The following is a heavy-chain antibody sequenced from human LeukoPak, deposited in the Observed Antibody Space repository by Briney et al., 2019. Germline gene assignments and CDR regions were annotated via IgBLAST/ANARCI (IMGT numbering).Heavy chain of an antibody. V-gene: IGHV3-21*01. J-gene: IGHJ4*02. CDR2: ISSSSSYI. CDR3: ASGEYYDILTGYSADPPSDY. Sequence: PGGSLRLSCAASGFTFSSYSMNWVRQAPGKGLEWVSSISSSSSYIYYADSVKGRFTISRDNAKNSLYLQMNSLRAEDTAVYYCASGEYYDILTGYSADPPSDYWGQGTLVTVSS. D-gene: IGHD3-9*01. CDR1: GFTFSSYS.